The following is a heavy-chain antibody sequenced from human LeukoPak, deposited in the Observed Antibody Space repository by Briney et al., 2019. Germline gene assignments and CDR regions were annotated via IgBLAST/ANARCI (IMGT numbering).Heavy chain of an antibody. V-gene: IGHV1-18*01. CDR2: ISAYNGNT. CDR3: ARVAWELLSYYYYYMDV. J-gene: IGHJ6*03. D-gene: IGHD1-26*01. CDR1: GYTFTSYG. Sequence: ASVKFSCKASGYTFTSYGISWVRQAPGQGLEWMGWISAYNGNTNYAQKLQGRVTMTTDTSTSTAYMELRSLRSDDTAVYYCARVAWELLSYYYYYMDVWGKGTTVTVSS.